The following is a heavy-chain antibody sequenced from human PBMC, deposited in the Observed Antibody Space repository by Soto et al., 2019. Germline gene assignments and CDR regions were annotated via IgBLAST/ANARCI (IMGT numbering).Heavy chain of an antibody. V-gene: IGHV4-4*02. CDR3: ARGDYGDYVGYYYGMDV. J-gene: IGHJ6*02. Sequence: SETLSLTCAVSGGSISSSNWWSWVRQPPGKGLEWIGEIYHSGSTNYNPSLKSRVTISVDKSKNQFSLKLSSVAAADTAVYYCARGDYGDYVGYYYGMDVWGQGTTVTVSS. D-gene: IGHD4-17*01. CDR2: IYHSGST. CDR1: GGSISSSNW.